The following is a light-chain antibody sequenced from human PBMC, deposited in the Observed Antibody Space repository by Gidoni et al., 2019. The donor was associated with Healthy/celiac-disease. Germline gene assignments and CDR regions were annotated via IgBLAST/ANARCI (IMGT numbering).Light chain of an antibody. CDR3: CSYAGSYTEV. CDR1: SSDVGGYNN. Sequence: QSALTPPRPVSGSPGPSVTISCTGTSSDVGGYNNVSWYQQHPGKAPKLMIYDVSKRPSGVPDRFSGSKSGNTASLTISGLQAEDEADYYCCSYAGSYTEVFGTGTKVTVL. J-gene: IGLJ1*01. CDR2: DVS. V-gene: IGLV2-11*01.